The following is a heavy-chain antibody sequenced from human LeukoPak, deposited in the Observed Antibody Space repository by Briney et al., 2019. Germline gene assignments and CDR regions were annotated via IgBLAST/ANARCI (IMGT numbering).Heavy chain of an antibody. Sequence: SGGSLRLSCAASGFTFSSYAMHWVRQAPGKGLEWVAVISYDGSNKYYADSVKGRFTISRDNSKNTLYLQMNSLRAEDTAVYYCAREGPYDSSGYIDYWGQGTLVTVSS. CDR3: AREGPYDSSGYIDY. J-gene: IGHJ4*02. CDR2: ISYDGSNK. V-gene: IGHV3-30-3*01. CDR1: GFTFSSYA. D-gene: IGHD3-22*01.